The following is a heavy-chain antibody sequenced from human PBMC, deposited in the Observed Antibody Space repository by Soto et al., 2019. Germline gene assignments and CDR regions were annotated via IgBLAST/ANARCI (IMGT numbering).Heavy chain of an antibody. CDR1: GFNFISYG. CDR2: ISYDGTKK. J-gene: IGHJ6*02. V-gene: IGHV3-30*18. CDR3: AKVLSPPRAGNYLYYYAMDV. D-gene: IGHD1-26*01. Sequence: QGQLVESGGGVVQPGRSLRLFCTASGFNFISYGMHWVRQAPGKGLEWVALISYDGTKKFYADSVKGRLTISRDNSKNTLYLQMNSLRTEDTAVYYCAKVLSPPRAGNYLYYYAMDVWGQGTTVTVSS.